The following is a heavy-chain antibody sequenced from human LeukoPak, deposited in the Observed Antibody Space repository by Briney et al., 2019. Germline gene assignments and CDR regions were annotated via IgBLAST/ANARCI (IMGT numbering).Heavy chain of an antibody. Sequence: GGSLRLSCAASDFTFSSHWMYWVRQAPGKGLVWVARLSGDGGTTRPADSVKGRFTISRDNAKNTLYLQTNSLGVEDTALYYCARGIASSRSVAIDLWGEGALVAVSS. D-gene: IGHD6-13*01. CDR2: LSGDGGTT. J-gene: IGHJ4*02. V-gene: IGHV3-74*01. CDR3: ARGIASSRSVAIDL. CDR1: DFTFSSHW.